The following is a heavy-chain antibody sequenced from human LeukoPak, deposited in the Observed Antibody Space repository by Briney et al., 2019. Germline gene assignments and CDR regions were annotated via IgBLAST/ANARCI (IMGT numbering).Heavy chain of an antibody. CDR2: INYSGST. D-gene: IGHD6-13*01. CDR3: ARDPAAAGTFDY. CDR1: GFTFSSY. V-gene: IGHV4-34*01. J-gene: IGHJ4*02. Sequence: GSLRLSCAASGFTFSSYWSWIRQPPGKGLEWIGEINYSGSTNYNPSLKSRVTISVDTSKNQFSLKLSSVTAADTAVYYCARDPAAAGTFDYWGQGTLVTVSS.